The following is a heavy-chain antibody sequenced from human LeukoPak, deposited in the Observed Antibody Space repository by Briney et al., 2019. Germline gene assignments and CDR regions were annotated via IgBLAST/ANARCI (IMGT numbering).Heavy chain of an antibody. Sequence: SETLSLTCAVYGGSFSGYYWSWIRQPPGKGLEWIWEINHSGSTNYNPSLKSRVTISVDTSMNQFSLKLSFVTTADTAVYYCARALGYCSGGSCTRGYNWFDPWGQGTLVTVSS. CDR2: INHSGST. V-gene: IGHV4-34*01. CDR1: GGSFSGYY. J-gene: IGHJ5*02. CDR3: ARALGYCSGGSCTRGYNWFDP. D-gene: IGHD2-15*01.